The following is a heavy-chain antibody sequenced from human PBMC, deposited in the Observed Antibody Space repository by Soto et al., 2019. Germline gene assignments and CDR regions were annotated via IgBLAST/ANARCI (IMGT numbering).Heavy chain of an antibody. Sequence: TSETLSLTCTVSGGAVSSGTYYWSWIRQPPGKGLEWIGHIYFTGSTNYNPSLKSRVTMSLDTSRNQFSLKLSSVTAADTAVYYCAREEYYYDSSGYDRWFDPWGQGTLVTVSS. J-gene: IGHJ5*02. CDR2: IYFTGST. V-gene: IGHV4-61*01. D-gene: IGHD3-22*01. CDR1: GGAVSSGTYY. CDR3: AREEYYYDSSGYDRWFDP.